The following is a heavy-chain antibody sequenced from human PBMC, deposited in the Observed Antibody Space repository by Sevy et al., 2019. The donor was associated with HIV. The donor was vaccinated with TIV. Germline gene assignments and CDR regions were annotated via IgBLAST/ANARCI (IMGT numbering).Heavy chain of an antibody. CDR2: INHSGST. J-gene: IGHJ3*02. CDR3: ARPKKHWLVRGDAFDI. Sequence: SETLSLTCAVYGGSFSGYYWSWIRQPPGKGLEWIGEINHSGSTNYNPSLKSRVTISVDTSKNQFSLKLSSVTAADTAVYYCARPKKHWLVRGDAFDIWGQGTMVTVSS. V-gene: IGHV4-34*01. CDR1: GGSFSGYY. D-gene: IGHD6-19*01.